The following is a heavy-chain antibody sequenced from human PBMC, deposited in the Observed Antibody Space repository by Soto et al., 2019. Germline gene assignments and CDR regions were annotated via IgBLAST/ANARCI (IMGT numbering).Heavy chain of an antibody. CDR2: ISSSGSTI. V-gene: IGHV3-11*01. J-gene: IGHJ6*03. CDR1: GFTFSDYY. D-gene: IGHD2-2*01. CDR3: ARNAYQLLLGSRRYYYYYMDV. Sequence: GGSLRLSCAASGFTFSDYYMSWIRQAPGKGLEWVSYISSSGSTIYYADSVKGRFTISRDNAKNSLYLQMNSLRAEDTAVYYCARNAYQLLLGSRRYYYYYMDVWGKGTTVTVSS.